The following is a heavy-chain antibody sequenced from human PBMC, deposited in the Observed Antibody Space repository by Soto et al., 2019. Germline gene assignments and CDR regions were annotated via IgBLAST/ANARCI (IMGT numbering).Heavy chain of an antibody. V-gene: IGHV3-33*01. J-gene: IGHJ4*02. CDR1: GFTFSSYG. Sequence: HPGGSLRLSXAASGFTFSSYGMHWVRQAPGKGLEWVAVIWYDGSNKYYADSVKGRFTISRDNSKNTLYLQMNSLRAEDTAVYYCARGLTAWAVVPAAIFWGQGTLVTVSS. D-gene: IGHD2-2*01. CDR3: ARGLTAWAVVPAAIF. CDR2: IWYDGSNK.